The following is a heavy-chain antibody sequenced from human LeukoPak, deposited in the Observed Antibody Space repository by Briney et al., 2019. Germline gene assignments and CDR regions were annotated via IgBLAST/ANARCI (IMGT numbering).Heavy chain of an antibody. J-gene: IGHJ3*02. CDR2: IYSSGST. CDR3: AKSNGGSSTILDAFDI. Sequence: SETLSLTCTVSGGSISSYYWSWIRQPAGKGLEWIGRIYSSGSTNYNPSLKSRVTMSVDTSKNQLSLKLSSVTAADTAVYFCAKSNGGSSTILDAFDIWGQGTMVTVSS. CDR1: GGSISSYY. V-gene: IGHV4-4*07. D-gene: IGHD2-2*01.